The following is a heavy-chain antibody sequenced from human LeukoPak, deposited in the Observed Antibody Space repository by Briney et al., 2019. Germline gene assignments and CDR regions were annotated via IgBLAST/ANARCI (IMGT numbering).Heavy chain of an antibody. Sequence: SETLSLTCTVSGGSISTGTYYWSWIRQPAGKGLEWIGRIYTSGSTNYNPSFKSRVTISVDTSKNQFSLKLNSVTAADTAVYYCARGDYYGSGSYYNSAFDIWGQGTMVTVSS. J-gene: IGHJ3*02. D-gene: IGHD3-10*01. CDR3: ARGDYYGSGSYYNSAFDI. V-gene: IGHV4-61*02. CDR2: IYTSGST. CDR1: GGSISTGTYY.